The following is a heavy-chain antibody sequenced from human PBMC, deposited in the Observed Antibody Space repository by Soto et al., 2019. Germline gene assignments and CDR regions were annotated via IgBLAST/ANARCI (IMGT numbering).Heavy chain of an antibody. CDR3: ARDGRQGYCSSTSCSYFDY. D-gene: IGHD2-2*01. CDR1: GGSISSGGYY. V-gene: IGHV4-31*03. J-gene: IGHJ4*02. CDR2: IYYSGST. Sequence: SETLSLTCTVSGGSISSGGYYWSWIRQHPGKGLEWIGYIYYSGSTYYNPSLKSRVTISVDTSKNQFSLKLSSVTAADTAVYYCARDGRQGYCSSTSCSYFDYWGQGTLVTVSS.